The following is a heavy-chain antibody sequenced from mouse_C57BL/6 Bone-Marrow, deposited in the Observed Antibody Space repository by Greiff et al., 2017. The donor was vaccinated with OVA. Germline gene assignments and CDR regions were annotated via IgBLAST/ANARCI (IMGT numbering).Heavy chain of an antibody. Sequence: QVTLKVSGPGILQSSQTLSLTCSFSGFSLSTSGMGVSWIRQPSGQGLEWLAHIYWDDDKRYNPSLKSRLPISKETSRNQVFLKITSVDTADTATYDCARSLYYSNYVWYFDVWGTGTTVTVSS. CDR3: ARSLYYSNYVWYFDV. CDR1: GFSLSTSGMG. CDR2: IYWDDDK. J-gene: IGHJ1*03. D-gene: IGHD2-5*01. V-gene: IGHV8-12*01.